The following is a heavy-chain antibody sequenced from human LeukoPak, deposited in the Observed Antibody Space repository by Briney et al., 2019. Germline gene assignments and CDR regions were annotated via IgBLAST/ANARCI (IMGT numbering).Heavy chain of an antibody. CDR1: GFTFSSYS. CDR2: ISSSSSYI. Sequence: GGSLRLSCAASGFTFSSYSMNWVRQAPEKGLEWVSSISSSSSYIYYADSVKGRFTISRDNAKNSLYLQMNSLRAEDTAVYYCAREGVVVPAAPLDYWGQGTLVTVSS. CDR3: AREGVVVPAAPLDY. J-gene: IGHJ4*02. V-gene: IGHV3-21*01. D-gene: IGHD2-2*01.